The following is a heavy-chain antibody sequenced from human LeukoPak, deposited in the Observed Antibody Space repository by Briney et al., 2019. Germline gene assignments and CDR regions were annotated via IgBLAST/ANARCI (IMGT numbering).Heavy chain of an antibody. J-gene: IGHJ5*02. CDR2: ITSSGSSM. CDR3: ATDGAGFDT. V-gene: IGHV3-11*01. Sequence: GGSLRLSCAASGFTFSDHYMTWIRQTPGNGLEWVSYITSSGSSMYYADSVKGRFTISRDNAKKSLYLELTNLRAEDTAVYYCATDGAGFDTWGQGVLVTVSS. CDR1: GFTFSDHY.